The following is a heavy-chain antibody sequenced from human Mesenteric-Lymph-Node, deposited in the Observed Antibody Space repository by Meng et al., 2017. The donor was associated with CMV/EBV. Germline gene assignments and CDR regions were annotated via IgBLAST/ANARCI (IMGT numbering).Heavy chain of an antibody. Sequence: GESLKISCKGSGYSFTTYWIGWVRQMPGKGLEWMGIIYPGDSDTRYNPSFQGQVTISADKSINTAYLHWSSVKASDTAIYYCARGGDKTVITADSWGQGTLVTVSS. D-gene: IGHD3-16*01. CDR1: GYSFTTYW. CDR3: ARGGDKTVITADS. J-gene: IGHJ4*02. CDR2: IYPGDSDT. V-gene: IGHV5-51*01.